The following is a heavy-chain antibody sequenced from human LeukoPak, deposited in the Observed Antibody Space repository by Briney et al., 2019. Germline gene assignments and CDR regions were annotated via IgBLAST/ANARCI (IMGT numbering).Heavy chain of an antibody. CDR1: GFSFSRYD. V-gene: IGHV3-30*02. CDR2: IRYDGSNK. Sequence: GGSLRLSCAASGFSFSRYDIHWVRQAPGKGLEWVAFIRYDGSNKNYADSVKGRFTISRDNFMSTVYLQMNSLRAEDTAVYYCAKDRQTITIFGVVNTPRANFDYWGQGTLVTVSS. D-gene: IGHD3-3*01. J-gene: IGHJ4*02. CDR3: AKDRQTITIFGVVNTPRANFDY.